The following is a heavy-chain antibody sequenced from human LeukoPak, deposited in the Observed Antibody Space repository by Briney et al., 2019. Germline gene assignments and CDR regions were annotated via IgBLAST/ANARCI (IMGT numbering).Heavy chain of an antibody. CDR2: ISSSGSTI. J-gene: IGHJ4*02. CDR3: ARELGYFDY. D-gene: IGHD7-27*01. Sequence: GGSLRLSCAASGFTFSSYSMNWVRQAPGKGLEWVSYISSSGSTIYYADSVKGRFTISGDNAKNSLYLQMNSLRAEDTAVYYCARELGYFDYWGQGTLVTVSS. CDR1: GFTFSSYS. V-gene: IGHV3-48*04.